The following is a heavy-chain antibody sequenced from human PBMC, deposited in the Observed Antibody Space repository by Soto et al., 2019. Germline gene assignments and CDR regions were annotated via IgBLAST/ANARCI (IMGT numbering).Heavy chain of an antibody. CDR3: AVTTGTTNNWFDP. D-gene: IGHD1-1*01. CDR1: GYSFTNYW. V-gene: IGHV5-51*01. Sequence: PGESLKISCKGSGYSFTNYWIAWVRQMPGKGLKWMGIIYPGYFDIRYSPSFQAQVTISVDKSISTAYLQWSSLKASDTAMYYCAVTTGTTNNWFDPWGQGTLVTVSS. J-gene: IGHJ5*02. CDR2: IYPGYFDI.